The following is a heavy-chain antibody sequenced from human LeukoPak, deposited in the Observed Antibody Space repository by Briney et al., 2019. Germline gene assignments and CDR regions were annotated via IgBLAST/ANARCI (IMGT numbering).Heavy chain of an antibody. V-gene: IGHV3-30*18. CDR1: GFTFSSYG. Sequence: GGSPRLSCAASGFTFSSYGMHWVRQAPGKGPEWVAVISYDGSNKYYADSVKGRFTISRDNSKNTLYLQMNSLRAEDTAVYYCAKERVATILNYWGQGTLVTVSS. CDR2: ISYDGSNK. D-gene: IGHD5-12*01. J-gene: IGHJ4*02. CDR3: AKERVATILNY.